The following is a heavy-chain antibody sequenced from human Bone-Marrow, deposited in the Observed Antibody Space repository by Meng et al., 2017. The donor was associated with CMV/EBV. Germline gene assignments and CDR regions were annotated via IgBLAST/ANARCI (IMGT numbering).Heavy chain of an antibody. V-gene: IGHV1-2*02. CDR2: INPNSGDT. Sequence: CNVFGHPFTCSYTLSVPQAPGQGLEWLGWINPNSGDTNSAQNFQGSVAMPRDPSLSTAYMELSGLRSDDTAVYYCARDLTTAWPNYWGQGTLVTVSS. J-gene: IGHJ4*02. CDR3: ARDLTTAWPNY. CDR1: GHPFTCSY. D-gene: IGHD2-21*02.